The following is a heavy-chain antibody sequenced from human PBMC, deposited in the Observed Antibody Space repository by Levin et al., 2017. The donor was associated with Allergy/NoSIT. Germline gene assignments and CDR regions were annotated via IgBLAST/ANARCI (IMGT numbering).Heavy chain of an antibody. CDR1: GFTFSSYA. Sequence: GESLKISCAASGFTFSSYAMSWVRQAPGKGLEWVSAISGSGGSTYYADSVKGRFTISRDNSKNTLYLQMNSLRAEDTAVYYCAKRYSSSWYSPDYWGQGTLVTVSS. J-gene: IGHJ4*02. CDR3: AKRYSSSWYSPDY. D-gene: IGHD6-13*01. V-gene: IGHV3-23*01. CDR2: ISGSGGST.